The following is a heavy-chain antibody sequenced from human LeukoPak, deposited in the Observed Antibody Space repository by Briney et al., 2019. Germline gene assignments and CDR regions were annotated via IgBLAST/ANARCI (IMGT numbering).Heavy chain of an antibody. CDR3: ARHNDPGHAFDI. J-gene: IGHJ3*02. CDR1: GGSISASGHY. Sequence: PSETLSPTCTVSGGSISASGHYWGWIRQPPGKGLEWIGSIYYSGSTYYNPSLRSRVTISLDTSKNQFSLKVNSVTAAVTAVYYCARHNDPGHAFDIWGQGTMVTVSS. CDR2: IYYSGST. D-gene: IGHD1-1*01. V-gene: IGHV4-39*01.